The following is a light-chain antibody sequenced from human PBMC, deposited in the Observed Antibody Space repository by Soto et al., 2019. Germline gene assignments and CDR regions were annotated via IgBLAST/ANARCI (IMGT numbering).Light chain of an antibody. CDR1: QSVSSSY. V-gene: IGKV3-20*01. CDR3: QQYGSSRT. Sequence: ELVLTQSPGTLSLSPGERATLSCRASQSVSSSYLASYQQKPGQAPRLLIYGASSRATGIPDRFSGSGSGTDFTLTISRLEPEDFAVYYCQQYGSSRTFGQGTKVDI. CDR2: GAS. J-gene: IGKJ1*01.